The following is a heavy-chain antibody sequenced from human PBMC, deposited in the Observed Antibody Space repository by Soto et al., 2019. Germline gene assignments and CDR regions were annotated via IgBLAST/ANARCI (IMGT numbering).Heavy chain of an antibody. V-gene: IGHV1-58*01. Sequence: SVKVSCKASGFTFTSSAVQWVRQARGQRLEWIGWIVVGSGNTNYAQKFQERVTITRDMSTSTAYMELSSLRSEDTAVYYCAADLETMIVVPVCALDIWGQGTTVTVSS. D-gene: IGHD3-22*01. CDR1: GFTFTSSA. CDR2: IVVGSGNT. J-gene: IGHJ3*02. CDR3: AADLETMIVVPVCALDI.